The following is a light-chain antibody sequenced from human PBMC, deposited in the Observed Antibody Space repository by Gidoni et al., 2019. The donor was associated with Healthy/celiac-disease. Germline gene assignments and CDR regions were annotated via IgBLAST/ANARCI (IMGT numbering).Light chain of an antibody. CDR1: QSISSW. CDR2: KAS. CDR3: QHYNSYPYT. J-gene: IGKJ2*01. Sequence: DIQMTQSPSTLSASVGDRVTITCRASQSISSWLAWYQQKPGKAPNLLIYKASSLESGVPSRFSGSGSGTEFTLTISSLQPDDFATYFCQHYNSYPYTFXQXTKLEIK. V-gene: IGKV1-5*03.